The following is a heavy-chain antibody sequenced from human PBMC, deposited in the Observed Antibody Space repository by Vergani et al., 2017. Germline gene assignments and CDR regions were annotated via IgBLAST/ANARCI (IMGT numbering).Heavy chain of an antibody. V-gene: IGHV3-21*01. Sequence: EVQLVESGGGLVKPGGSLRLSCAASGFTFSSYSMNWVRQAPGKGLEWVSSISSSSSYIYYADSVKGRFTISRDNAKNSLYLQMNSLRADDTAVYYCARVLGWYFDLWGRGTLVTVSS. CDR1: GFTFSSYS. J-gene: IGHJ2*01. CDR3: ARVLGWYFDL. CDR2: ISSSSSYI.